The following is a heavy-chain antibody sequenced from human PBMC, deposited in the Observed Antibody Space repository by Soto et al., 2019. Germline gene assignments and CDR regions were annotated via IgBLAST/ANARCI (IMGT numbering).Heavy chain of an antibody. V-gene: IGHV1-18*01. D-gene: IGHD3-16*01. J-gene: IGHJ6*02. CDR1: GYIFVNYG. Sequence: QVQLVQSGDEVKKPGASVKVSCKASGYIFVNYGIAWVRQAPGQGLEWMGWISPYNGNTHYATKVQDRVTMTTDTSTSTADMDLGSLTSDDTAVYYCAMVNNYVTPTPQDVWGQGTTSTISS. CDR2: ISPYNGNT. CDR3: AMVNNYVTPTPQDV.